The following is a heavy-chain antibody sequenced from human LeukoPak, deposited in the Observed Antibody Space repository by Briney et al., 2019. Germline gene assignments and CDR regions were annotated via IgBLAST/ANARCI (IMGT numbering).Heavy chain of an antibody. V-gene: IGHV3-72*01. CDR3: SLYGSGRSDFDY. Sequence: GESLRLSCAASGFTFSDHYMGWVRQAAGKGLEWVGCTRNKANRNTTEYATSVKGRFTISRDDSKNSLYLQMNSLKTEDTAVYYCSLYGSGRSDFDYWGQGTLVTVSS. CDR2: TRNKANRNTT. J-gene: IGHJ4*02. D-gene: IGHD3-10*01. CDR1: GFTFSDHY.